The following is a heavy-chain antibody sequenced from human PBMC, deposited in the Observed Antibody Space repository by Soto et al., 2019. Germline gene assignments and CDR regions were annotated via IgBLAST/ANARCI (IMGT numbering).Heavy chain of an antibody. D-gene: IGHD3-10*01. CDR1: GDSVSSNTAA. V-gene: IGHV6-1*01. CDR3: TRRGRFAEFNYYFGLYA. J-gene: IGHJ6*02. Sequence: SQTLSLTCAISGDSVSSNTAAWHWIRQCPSRGLEWLGRTYYRSKWYSDYAVSVKSRITINSDTSKNQFSLHLGSVTPEDTAVYSFTRRGRFAEFNYYFGLYAWGQRTRV. CDR2: TYYRSKWYS.